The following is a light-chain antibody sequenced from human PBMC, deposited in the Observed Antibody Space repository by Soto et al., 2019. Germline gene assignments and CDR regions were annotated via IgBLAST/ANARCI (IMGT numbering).Light chain of an antibody. CDR1: SSDVGSYNL. CDR3: SSYAGRSVF. V-gene: IGLV2-23*01. Sequence: QSALTQPASVSGSPGQSITISCTGTSSDVGSYNLVSWYQQHPGKAPKLMIYEGSKRPSGVSNRFSGSKSGNTASLTISGPQAGDEADYSSSSYAGRSVFFGGGTKVTAL. J-gene: IGLJ2*01. CDR2: EGS.